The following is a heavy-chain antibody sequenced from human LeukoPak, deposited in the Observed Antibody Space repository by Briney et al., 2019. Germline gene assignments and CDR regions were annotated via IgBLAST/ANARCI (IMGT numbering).Heavy chain of an antibody. Sequence: NASETLSLTCTVSGYSMSSGYYWGWIRQPPERGLEWIGSMYHTGSTYYNPSLKSRVTISVDTSKNQFSLKLSSVTAADTAVYYCARGRDGYNKDYYYYYYMDVWGKGTTVTISS. CDR2: MYHTGST. V-gene: IGHV4-38-2*02. CDR3: ARGRDGYNKDYYYYYYMDV. CDR1: GYSMSSGYY. J-gene: IGHJ6*03. D-gene: IGHD5-24*01.